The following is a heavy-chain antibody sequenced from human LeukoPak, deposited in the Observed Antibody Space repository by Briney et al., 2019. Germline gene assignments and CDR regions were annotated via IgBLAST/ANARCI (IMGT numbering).Heavy chain of an antibody. CDR1: GFSFSTYG. CDR3: ARAYSERYGLGYYYMDV. CDR2: ISSNGNT. Sequence: GGSLRLSCAASGFSFSTYGMYWVRQAPGKGLEYVSSISSNGNTYYANSVKGRFTISRDNPKNTLYLQMGSLRAEDTAVYYCARAYSERYGLGYYYMDVWGKGTTVTVSS. V-gene: IGHV3-64*01. J-gene: IGHJ6*03. D-gene: IGHD1-26*01.